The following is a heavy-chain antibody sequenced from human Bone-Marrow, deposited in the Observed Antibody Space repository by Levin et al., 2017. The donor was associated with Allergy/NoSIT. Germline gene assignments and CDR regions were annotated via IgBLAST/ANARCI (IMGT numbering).Heavy chain of an antibody. CDR1: GFTVSSNY. CDR2: IYVGDST. J-gene: IGHJ4*01. CDR3: ARSPARVAVPGYFDY. V-gene: IGHV3-53*01. D-gene: IGHD6-19*01. Sequence: GGSLRLSCAAAGFTVSSNYMSWVRQTPGKGLEWVSVIYVGDSTYYADSVKGRFTISRDNSENTLYLQMNSLRAEDTAVYYCARSPARVAVPGYFDYWGRGTLVTVSS.